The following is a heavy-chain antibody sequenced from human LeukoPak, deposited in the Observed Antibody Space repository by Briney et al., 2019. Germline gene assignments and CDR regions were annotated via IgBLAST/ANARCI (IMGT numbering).Heavy chain of an antibody. J-gene: IGHJ4*02. V-gene: IGHV1-69*04. CDR2: IIPILGIA. CDR1: GGTFSSYA. Sequence: SVKVSCKASGGTFSSYAISWVRQAPGQGLEWMGRIIPILGIANYAQKFQGRVTITADKSTSTAYIELSSLRSEDTAVYYCARSIIAAAGTGYFDYWGQGTLVTVSS. CDR3: ARSIIAAAGTGYFDY. D-gene: IGHD6-13*01.